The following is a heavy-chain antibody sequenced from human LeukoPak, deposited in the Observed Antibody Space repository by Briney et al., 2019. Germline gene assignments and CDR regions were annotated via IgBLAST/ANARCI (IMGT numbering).Heavy chain of an antibody. CDR2: IYYSGST. CDR1: GGSISSYC. V-gene: IGHV4-59*08. CDR3: ARQLNPHKLPSLRVYYMDV. D-gene: IGHD2-15*01. J-gene: IGHJ6*03. Sequence: SETLSLTCTVSGGSISSYCWSWIRQPPGKGLEWIGYIYYSGSTNYNPSLKSRVTISVDTSKNLFSLNLSSVTAADTAVYYCARQLNPHKLPSLRVYYMDVWGKGTTVTISS.